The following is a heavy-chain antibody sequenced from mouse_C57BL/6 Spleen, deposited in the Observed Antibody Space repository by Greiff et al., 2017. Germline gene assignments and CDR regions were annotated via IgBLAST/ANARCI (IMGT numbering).Heavy chain of an antibody. Sequence: VKLMESGPGLVAPSQSLSITCTVSGFSLTSYGVHWVRQPPGKGLEWLVVIWSDGSTTYNSALKSRLSISKDNSKSQVFLKMNSLQTDDTAMYYCARQEDYYGSSYGYYAMDYWGQGTSVTVSS. CDR1: GFSLTSYG. V-gene: IGHV2-6-1*01. D-gene: IGHD1-1*01. CDR2: IWSDGST. J-gene: IGHJ4*01. CDR3: ARQEDYYGSSYGYYAMDY.